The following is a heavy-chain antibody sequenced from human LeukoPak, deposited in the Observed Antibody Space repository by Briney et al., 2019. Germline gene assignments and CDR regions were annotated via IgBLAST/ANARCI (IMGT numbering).Heavy chain of an antibody. V-gene: IGHV3-33*01. Sequence: SGGSLRLSCAASGFTFSSYGMHWVRQAPGKGPEWVAVIWYDGSNKYYADSVKGRFTISRDNSKNTLYLQMNSLRAEDTAVYYCAGGYYDSSVADYWGQGTLVTVSS. CDR2: IWYDGSNK. D-gene: IGHD3-22*01. J-gene: IGHJ4*02. CDR1: GFTFSSYG. CDR3: AGGYYDSSVADY.